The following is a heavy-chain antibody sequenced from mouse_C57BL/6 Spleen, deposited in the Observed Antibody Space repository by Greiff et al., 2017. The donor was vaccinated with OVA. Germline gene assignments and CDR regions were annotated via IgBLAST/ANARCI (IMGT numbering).Heavy chain of an antibody. CDR2: IRNKANNHAT. D-gene: IGHD1-1*01. J-gene: IGHJ1*03. CDR1: GFTFSDAW. V-gene: IGHV6-6*01. Sequence: EVQGVESGGGLVQPGGSMKLSCAASGFTFSDAWMDWVRQSPEKGLEWVAEIRNKANNHATYYAESVKGRFTISRDDSKSSVYLQMNSLRAEDTGIYYCTRDPDYGSSYGNWYFDVWGTGTTVTVSS. CDR3: TRDPDYGSSYGNWYFDV.